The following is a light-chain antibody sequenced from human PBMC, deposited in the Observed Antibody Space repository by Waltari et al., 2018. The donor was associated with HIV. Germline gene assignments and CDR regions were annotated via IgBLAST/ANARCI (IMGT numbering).Light chain of an antibody. CDR2: EVN. CDR1: GSDIGNYNL. J-gene: IGLJ3*02. CDR3: SSYAGSSTLWV. V-gene: IGLV2-23*02. Sequence: QSALTQPASVSESPGQSITISCPGTGSDIGNYNLVSWYQQYPGKAPKLIIYEVNKRPSGVSSRFSGSKSGNTASLTVSGLQAEDEAGYYCSSYAGSSTLWVFGGGTQLTVL.